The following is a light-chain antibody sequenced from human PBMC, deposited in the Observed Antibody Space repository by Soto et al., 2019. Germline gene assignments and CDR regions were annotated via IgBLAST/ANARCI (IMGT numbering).Light chain of an antibody. Sequence: QSALNQPASVAGSPGQSITISCTGTSSDFGGYNYVSWFRQHPGKAPKLKIYEVSNRPSGVSNRFSGSKSGYTASLTISELQAEDEADYYCTSFTSSSTWVFGGGTK. CDR2: EVS. CDR1: SSDFGGYNY. CDR3: TSFTSSSTWV. J-gene: IGLJ3*02. V-gene: IGLV2-14*03.